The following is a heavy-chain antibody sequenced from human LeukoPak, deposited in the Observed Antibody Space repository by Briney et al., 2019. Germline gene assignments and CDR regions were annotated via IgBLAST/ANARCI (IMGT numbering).Heavy chain of an antibody. J-gene: IGHJ4*02. CDR2: IYYSGST. Sequence: SETLSLTCTVSGGSISSGDYYWSWIRQPPGKGLEWIGYIYYSGSTYYNPSLKSRVTISVDTSKNQFSLKLSSVTAADTAVYYCARNYYDFWSGLGPAFDDWGQGTLVTVSS. D-gene: IGHD3-3*01. V-gene: IGHV4-30-4*01. CDR3: ARNYYDFWSGLGPAFDD. CDR1: GGSISSGDYY.